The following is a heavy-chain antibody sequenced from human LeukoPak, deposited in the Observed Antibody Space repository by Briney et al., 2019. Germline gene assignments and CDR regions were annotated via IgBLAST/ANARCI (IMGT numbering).Heavy chain of an antibody. CDR1: GGTFSSYA. CDR2: IIPIFGTA. D-gene: IGHD3-9*01. CDR3: ARDRGRSYYDILTGYYSVWFDP. Sequence: GASVKVSCKASGGTFSSYAISWVRQAPGQGLEWMGGIIPIFGTANYAQKFQGRVTITADESTSTAYMELSSLRSEDTAVYYCARDRGRSYYDILTGYYSVWFDPWGQGTLVTVSS. J-gene: IGHJ5*02. V-gene: IGHV1-69*13.